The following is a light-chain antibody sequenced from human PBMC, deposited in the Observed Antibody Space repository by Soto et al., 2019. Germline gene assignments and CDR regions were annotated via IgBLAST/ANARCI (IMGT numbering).Light chain of an antibody. J-gene: IGKJ4*01. CDR3: QQYNNWPFT. CDR1: QSFSSS. CDR2: GAS. Sequence: EIVMTQSPATLSVSPGERATLSCRASQSFSSSLAWYQQKPGQAPRLLIYGASARATGIPARFSGSGSATEFNLTISSLQSEDFAVSYCQQYNNWPFTFGGGTKVEI. V-gene: IGKV3-15*01.